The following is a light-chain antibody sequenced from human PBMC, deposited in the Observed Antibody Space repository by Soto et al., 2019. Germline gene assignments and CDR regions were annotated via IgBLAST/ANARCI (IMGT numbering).Light chain of an antibody. V-gene: IGKV3-20*01. J-gene: IGKJ4*01. CDR2: GAS. Sequence: EIVLTQSPGTLSLSPGERATLSCRASQSVSSSYLAWYQQKPGQTPRLLIYGASNRATGIPDRFSGGGSGTDFTLTISRLEPEDFAVYYCQQYGSPLTFGGGTKVDIK. CDR1: QSVSSSY. CDR3: QQYGSPLT.